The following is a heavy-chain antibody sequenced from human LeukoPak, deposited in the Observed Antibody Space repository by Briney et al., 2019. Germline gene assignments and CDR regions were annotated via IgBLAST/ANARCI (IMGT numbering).Heavy chain of an antibody. CDR2: IYYSGST. V-gene: IGHV4-30-4*01. CDR3: ARVQDSPIPDAFDI. CDR1: GGSISSGDYY. Sequence: SETLSLTCTVSGGSISSGDYYWSWIRQPPGKGLEWIGYIYYSGSTYYNPSLKSRVTISVDTSKNQFSLKLSSVTAADTAVYYCARVQDSPIPDAFDIWGQGTMVTVSS. J-gene: IGHJ3*02. D-gene: IGHD2-2*02.